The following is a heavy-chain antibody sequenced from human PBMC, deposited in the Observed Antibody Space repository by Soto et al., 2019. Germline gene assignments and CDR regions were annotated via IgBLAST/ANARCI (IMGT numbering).Heavy chain of an antibody. CDR2: ISYSGST. V-gene: IGHV4-39*01. J-gene: IGHJ4*02. Sequence: QLQLQESGPGLVKPSETLSLTCTVSGDSFSSSSYYWGWIRQPPGKGLEWIGSISYSGSTYYKSSLKSRVTISVDTSKNQFTLWLSSVPAADTAVYYCARHGTGIGAAVLYRYFDDWGQGTLVTVSS. D-gene: IGHD6-13*01. CDR1: GDSFSSSSYY. CDR3: ARHGTGIGAAVLYRYFDD.